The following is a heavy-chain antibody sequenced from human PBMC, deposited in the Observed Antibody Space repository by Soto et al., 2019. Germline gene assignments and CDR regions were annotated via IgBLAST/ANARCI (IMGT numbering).Heavy chain of an antibody. CDR2: INSDGSST. CDR3: AGGYQE. D-gene: IGHD5-12*01. V-gene: IGHV3-74*01. Sequence: EENLVQSGGGLVQPGGSLRLSCAAFGFPFSHYWMHWVRQVPGQGLVWVSRINSDGSSTIYADFVKGRFTISRDNAKNTLYLQMNSLRVEDTAIYYCAGGYQEWGQGALVTVSS. CDR1: GFPFSHYW. J-gene: IGHJ4*02.